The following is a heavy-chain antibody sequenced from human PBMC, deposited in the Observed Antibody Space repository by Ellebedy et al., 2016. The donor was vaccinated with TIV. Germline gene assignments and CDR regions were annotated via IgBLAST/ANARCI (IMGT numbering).Heavy chain of an antibody. CDR1: GGSFSDYH. D-gene: IGHD6-13*01. V-gene: IGHV4-34*01. Sequence: SETLSLXXAVYGGSFSDYHWSWIRQPPGKGLEWIGEINHSGSTNYNPSLKSRVTISVDTSKNQFSLKLNSVTAADTAVYYCARGSWYVVDYWGQGTLVTVSS. CDR2: INHSGST. J-gene: IGHJ4*02. CDR3: ARGSWYVVDY.